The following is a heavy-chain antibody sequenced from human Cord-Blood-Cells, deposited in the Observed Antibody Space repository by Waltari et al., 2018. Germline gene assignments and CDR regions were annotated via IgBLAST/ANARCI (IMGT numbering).Heavy chain of an antibody. V-gene: IGHV4-38-2*02. CDR1: GYSISSGYY. Sequence: QVQLQESGPGLVKPSETLSLTCAVSGYSISSGYYWGWIRQPPGKGLEWIGSIYHSGSTYDNPSLKSRVTISVDTSKNQFSLKLSSVTAADTAVYYCARDEIGGSYSGYWGQGTLVTVSS. J-gene: IGHJ4*02. CDR3: ARDEIGGSYSGY. D-gene: IGHD1-26*01. CDR2: IYHSGST.